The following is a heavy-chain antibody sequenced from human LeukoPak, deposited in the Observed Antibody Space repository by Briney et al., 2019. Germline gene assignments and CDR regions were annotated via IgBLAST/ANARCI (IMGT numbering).Heavy chain of an antibody. CDR3: ARDRGGEQWLAFYFDY. J-gene: IGHJ4*02. CDR2: INPSGGSA. V-gene: IGHV1-46*01. D-gene: IGHD6-19*01. CDR1: GYTFTSYF. Sequence: GASVKVSCKASGYTFTSYFMHWVRQAPGQGLEWMGIINPSGGSASYAQKFQGRVTITRDTSASTAYMELSSLRSEDTAVYYCARDRGGEQWLAFYFDYWGQGTLVTVSS.